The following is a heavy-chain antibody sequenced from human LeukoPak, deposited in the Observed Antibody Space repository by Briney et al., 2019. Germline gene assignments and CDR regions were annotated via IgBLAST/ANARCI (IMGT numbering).Heavy chain of an antibody. J-gene: IGHJ4*02. Sequence: ASVKVSCKASGYTLTNHYMHWVRQAPGQGLEWMGQINPSGGSTTYAQKFQGRVTMTRDTSTSTVYVELSSLEPEDTAVYYCARYYYGSGNYRKFDYWGQGTLVTVSS. D-gene: IGHD3-10*01. CDR3: ARYYYGSGNYRKFDY. V-gene: IGHV1-46*01. CDR1: GYTLTNHY. CDR2: INPSGGST.